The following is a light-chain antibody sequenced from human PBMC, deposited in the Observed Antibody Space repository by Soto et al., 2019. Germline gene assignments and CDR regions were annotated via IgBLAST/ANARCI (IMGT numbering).Light chain of an antibody. V-gene: IGKV1-5*03. J-gene: IGKJ5*01. CDR1: QSIGTW. CDR2: GAS. CDR3: QQLNSYPIT. Sequence: DIQMTQSPSTLSASVGDTVSITCRASQSIGTWLAWFQHKPGKAPKVVIYGASSLESGVPSRFSGSGSGTEFTLTISSLQPEDFATYYCQQLNSYPITFGQGTRLEIK.